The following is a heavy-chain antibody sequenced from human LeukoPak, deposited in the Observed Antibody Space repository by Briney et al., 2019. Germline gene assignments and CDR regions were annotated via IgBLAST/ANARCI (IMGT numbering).Heavy chain of an antibody. Sequence: PGRSLRLSRAASGFTFSNYAMHWVRQAPGKGLEWVAIISYDGNDKYYTDSVKGRFTISRDKSKNTLYLQMNSLRAEDTAVYYCARDRDTAMGLWGQGTLVTVSS. CDR1: GFTFSNYA. V-gene: IGHV3-30-3*01. D-gene: IGHD5-18*01. J-gene: IGHJ4*02. CDR3: ARDRDTAMGL. CDR2: ISYDGNDK.